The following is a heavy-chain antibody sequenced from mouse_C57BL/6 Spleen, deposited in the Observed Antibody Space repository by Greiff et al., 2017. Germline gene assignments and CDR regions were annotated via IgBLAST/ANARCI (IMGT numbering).Heavy chain of an antibody. CDR2: INPGSGGT. J-gene: IGHJ4*01. V-gene: IGHV1-54*01. D-gene: IGHD1-1*01. CDR3: ARAGDYSYYYAMDY. Sequence: VQLQQSGAELVRPGTSVKVSCKASGYAFTNYLIEWVKQRPGQGLEWIGVINPGSGGTNYNEQFKGKATLTADKSSSTAYMQLSSLTSEDPAVYFCARAGDYSYYYAMDYWGQGTSVTVSS. CDR1: GYAFTNYL.